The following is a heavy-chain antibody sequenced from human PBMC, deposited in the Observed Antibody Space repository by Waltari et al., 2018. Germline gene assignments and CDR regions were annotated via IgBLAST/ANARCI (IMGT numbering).Heavy chain of an antibody. V-gene: IGHV4-39*01. CDR1: GGSISSSSYY. Sequence: QLQLQESGPGLVKPSETLSLTCTVSGGSISSSSYYWGWIRQPPGKGLEWIGSIYYSWSTYYNPALKSLVTISVDTSKNQFSLKLSSVTAADTAVYYCARYCSSTSCYGPLFDYWGQGTLVTVSS. D-gene: IGHD2-2*01. CDR2: IYYSWST. CDR3: ARYCSSTSCYGPLFDY. J-gene: IGHJ4*02.